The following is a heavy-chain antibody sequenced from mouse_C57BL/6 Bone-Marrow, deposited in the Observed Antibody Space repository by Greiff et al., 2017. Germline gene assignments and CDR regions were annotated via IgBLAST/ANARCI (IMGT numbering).Heavy chain of an antibody. J-gene: IGHJ1*03. D-gene: IGHD1-1*01. CDR2: IYPRDGST. Sequence: QVQLQQSDAELVKPGASVKISCKASGYTFTDHTIHWMKQRPEQGLEWIGYIYPRDGSTKYNEKFKGKATLTADKSSSTAYMQLNSLTYEDSAGYFCARSRGSYYYGSGWYFDVWGTGTTVTVSS. CDR3: ARSRGSYYYGSGWYFDV. V-gene: IGHV1-78*01. CDR1: GYTFTDHT.